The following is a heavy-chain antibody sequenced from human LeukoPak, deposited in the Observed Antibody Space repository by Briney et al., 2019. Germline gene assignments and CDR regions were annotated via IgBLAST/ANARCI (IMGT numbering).Heavy chain of an antibody. CDR1: GYSTRSGYH. CDR3: ARRDFDSSGYLSFYFDY. CDR2: IYQSGST. J-gene: IGHJ4*02. D-gene: IGHD3-22*01. V-gene: IGHV4-38-2*01. Sequence: TSETLSLTCAVSGYSTRSGYHWSWIRPPPGKGLEWIGSIYQSGSTYYNPSLKSRVTISVDTSKNQFSLNLSSVTAADSAVYYCARRDFDSSGYLSFYFDYWGQGTLVTVSS.